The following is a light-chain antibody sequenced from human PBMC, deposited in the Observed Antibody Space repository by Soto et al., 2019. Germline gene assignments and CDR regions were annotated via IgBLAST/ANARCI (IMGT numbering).Light chain of an antibody. V-gene: IGKV3-20*01. CDR2: GAS. J-gene: IGKJ3*01. CDR3: QQTSSAPFT. Sequence: EIVLTQSPGTLSLSPGERATLSCRASQSVSNNYLAWYQQKPGQAPRLLIYGASNRATGIPARFSGSGSGTDFTLTITSLQPEDFATYYCQQTSSAPFTFGPGTKVDIK. CDR1: QSVSNNY.